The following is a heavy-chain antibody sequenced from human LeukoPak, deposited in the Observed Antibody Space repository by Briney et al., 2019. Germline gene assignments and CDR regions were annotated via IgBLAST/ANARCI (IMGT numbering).Heavy chain of an antibody. J-gene: IGHJ6*02. D-gene: IGHD6-19*01. CDR1: GGSISSYY. CDR3: ARGPYSSGWYPGYYYYYGMDV. Sequence: SGTLSLTCTVSGGSISSYYWSWIRQPPGKGLEWIGYIYYSGSTNYNPSLKSRVTISVDTSKNQFSLKLSSVTAADTAVYYCARGPYSSGWYPGYYYYYGMDVWGQGTTVTVSS. CDR2: IYYSGST. V-gene: IGHV4-59*12.